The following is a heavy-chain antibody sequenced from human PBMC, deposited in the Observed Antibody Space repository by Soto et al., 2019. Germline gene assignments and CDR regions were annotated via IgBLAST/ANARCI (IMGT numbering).Heavy chain of an antibody. CDR3: ARRSAARPYYYYMDV. V-gene: IGHV5-51*01. CDR2: IYPGDSDT. CDR1: GYSFTSHW. Sequence: PGESLKISCKGSGYSFTSHWIGWVRQMPGKGLEWMGIIYPGDSDTRYSPSFQGQVTISADKSISTAYLQWSSLKASDTAMYYCARRSAARPYYYYMDVWGKGTTVTVSS. D-gene: IGHD6-6*01. J-gene: IGHJ6*03.